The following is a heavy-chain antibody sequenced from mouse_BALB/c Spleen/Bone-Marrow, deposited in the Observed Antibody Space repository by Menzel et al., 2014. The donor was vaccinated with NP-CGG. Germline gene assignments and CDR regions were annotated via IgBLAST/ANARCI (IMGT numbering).Heavy chain of an antibody. CDR1: GFNIKDTY. D-gene: IGHD2-14*01. J-gene: IGHJ1*01. Sequence: VQLQQSGAELVKPGASVKLSCTASGFNIKDTYMHWVKQRPEQGLVWIGRFDPANGNTKYDPKFQGKATITADTSSNTAYLQLSSLTSEDTAVYYCAKYRYGWYFDVWGAGTTVTVSS. CDR2: FDPANGNT. V-gene: IGHV14-3*02. CDR3: AKYRYGWYFDV.